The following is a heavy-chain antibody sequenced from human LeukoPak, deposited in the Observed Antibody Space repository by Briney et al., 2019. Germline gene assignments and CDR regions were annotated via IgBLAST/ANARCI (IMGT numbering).Heavy chain of an antibody. D-gene: IGHD3-22*01. J-gene: IGHJ4*02. CDR3: ASGYDSSGYYQPLIDY. CDR2: SYYSGST. Sequence: SETLSLTCTVSGGSISSYYWSWIRQPPGKGLERIGYSYYSGSTNYNPSLKSRVTISVDTSKNQFSLKLSSVTAADTAVYYCASGYDSSGYYQPLIDYWGQGTLVTVSS. V-gene: IGHV4-59*01. CDR1: GGSISSYY.